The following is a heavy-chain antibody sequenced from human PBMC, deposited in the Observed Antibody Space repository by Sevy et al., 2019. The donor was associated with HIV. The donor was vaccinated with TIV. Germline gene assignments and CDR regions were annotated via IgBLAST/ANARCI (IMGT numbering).Heavy chain of an antibody. CDR1: GGGLSNYG. CDR2: IIPRVGIA. J-gene: IGHJ4*02. D-gene: IGHD2-21*02. Sequence: ASVKVSCMASGGGLSNYGMNWVRQAPGQGLEWMGGIIPRVGIANYPQQLQDRATITADESTSTMYLEVRRLRSEDTAVYFGASVRPCGGDCYFFDSWGPGTLVTVSS. V-gene: IGHV1-69*10. CDR3: ASVRPCGGDCYFFDS.